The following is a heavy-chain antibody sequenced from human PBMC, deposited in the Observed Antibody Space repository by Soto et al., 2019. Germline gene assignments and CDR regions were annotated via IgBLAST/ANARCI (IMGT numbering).Heavy chain of an antibody. CDR1: GYTLTELS. Sequence: ASVKVSCKVSGYTLTELSMHWVRQAPGKGLEWMGGFDPEDGESIYAQKFQGRVTMTEGTSTDTAYMELRRLRSEYTAVYYYARFNRVVPAPLHPASNYYYYGMDGWGQGTTVTVSS. D-gene: IGHD2-2*01. V-gene: IGHV1-24*01. CDR3: ARFNRVVPAPLHPASNYYYYGMDG. CDR2: FDPEDGES. J-gene: IGHJ6*02.